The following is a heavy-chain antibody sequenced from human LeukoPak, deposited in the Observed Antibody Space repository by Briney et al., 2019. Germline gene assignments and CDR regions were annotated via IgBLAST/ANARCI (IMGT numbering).Heavy chain of an antibody. J-gene: IGHJ3*02. V-gene: IGHV3-74*01. CDR1: GFTFSSYW. Sequence: GGSLRLSCAASGFTFSSYWMHWVRQAPGKWLVWVSRINSDGSSTSYADSVKGRFTISRDNAKNTLYLQMNSLRAEDTAVYYCAGRKGSPGLDIWGLGTMVTVSS. CDR3: AGRKGSPGLDI. CDR2: INSDGSST. D-gene: IGHD3-10*01.